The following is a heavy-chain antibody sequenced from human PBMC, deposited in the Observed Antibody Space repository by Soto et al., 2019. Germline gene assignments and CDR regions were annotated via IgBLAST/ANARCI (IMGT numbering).Heavy chain of an antibody. J-gene: IGHJ3*02. D-gene: IGHD6-19*01. CDR1: GGSFSSYA. CDR3: ARAGPVSGNHAFDI. Sequence: QVQLVQSGAEVKKPGSSVKVSCKASGGSFSSYAISWVRQAPVQGLEWMGGIIPIVGAPTYAQKFQGRVTIIEDKSTSTAYMELSSLRSEDTALYYCARAGPVSGNHAFDIWGEGTLVTVSS. V-gene: IGHV1-69*06. CDR2: IIPIVGAP.